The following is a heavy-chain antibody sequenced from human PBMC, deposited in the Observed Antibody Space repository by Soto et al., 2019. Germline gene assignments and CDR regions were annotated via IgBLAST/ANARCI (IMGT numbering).Heavy chain of an antibody. D-gene: IGHD2-15*01. Sequence: QVQLVESGGGVVQPGRSLRLSCAASGFTFSSYGMHWVRQAPGKGLEWVAVVWYDGSNKYYADSVKGRFTLSRDNSKNTLYLQMNSLRAEDTAVYYCARDGGCRDGYTVGFNCVDPWGQGTLVTVSS. V-gene: IGHV3-33*01. J-gene: IGHJ5*02. CDR2: VWYDGSNK. CDR3: ARDGGCRDGYTVGFNCVDP. CDR1: GFTFSSYG.